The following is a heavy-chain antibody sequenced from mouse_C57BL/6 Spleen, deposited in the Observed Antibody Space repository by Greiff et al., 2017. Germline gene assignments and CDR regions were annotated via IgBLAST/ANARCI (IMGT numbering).Heavy chain of an antibody. D-gene: IGHD1-1*01. CDR3: ATPFITTVVATGYFDY. CDR1: GFNINDYY. V-gene: IGHV14-2*01. Sequence: SGAELVKPGASVKLSCTASGFNINDYYMHWVKQRTEQGLEWIGRIDPEDGETKYAPKFQGKATITADTSSNTAYLQLSSLTSEDTAVYYCATPFITTVVATGYFDYWGQGTTLTVSS. CDR2: IDPEDGET. J-gene: IGHJ2*01.